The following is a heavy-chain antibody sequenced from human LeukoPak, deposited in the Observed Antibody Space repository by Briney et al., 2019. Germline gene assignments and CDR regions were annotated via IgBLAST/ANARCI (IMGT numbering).Heavy chain of an antibody. CDR2: INHSGST. V-gene: IGHV4-34*01. CDR3: ASTRSWFGELLSYYYMDV. Sequence: PSETLSLTCAVYGGSFSGYYWSWIRQPPGKGLEWIGEINHSGSTNYNPSLKSRVTISVDTSKNQFSLKLSSVTAADTAVYYCASTRSWFGELLSYYYMDVWGKGTTVTISS. CDR1: GGSFSGYY. J-gene: IGHJ6*03. D-gene: IGHD3-10*01.